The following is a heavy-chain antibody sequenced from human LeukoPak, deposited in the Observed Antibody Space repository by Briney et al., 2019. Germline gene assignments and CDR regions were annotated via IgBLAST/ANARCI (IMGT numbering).Heavy chain of an antibody. J-gene: IGHJ3*02. D-gene: IGHD2-15*01. CDR1: GFIISNYA. Sequence: GGSLRLSCSASGFIISNYAMHWVRQAPGKGLEWVSVIFRGGTTYYADSVKGRFTISRDNSKNMLFLQMNSLRVEDTAVYYCATDVLRRFAFDIWGRGTMVTVSS. CDR3: ATDVLRRFAFDI. CDR2: IFRGGTT. V-gene: IGHV3-66*01.